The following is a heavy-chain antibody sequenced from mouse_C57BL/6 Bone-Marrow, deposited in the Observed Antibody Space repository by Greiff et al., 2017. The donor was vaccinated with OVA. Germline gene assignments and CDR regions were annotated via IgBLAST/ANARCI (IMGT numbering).Heavy chain of an antibody. CDR2: ISNGGGST. J-gene: IGHJ1*03. V-gene: IGHV5-12*01. CDR3: ARHDYSGYFDV. D-gene: IGHD2-12*01. Sequence: EVQRVESGGGLVQPGGSLKLSCAASGFTFSDYYMYWVRQTPEKRLEWVAYISNGGGSTYYPDTVKGRFTISSDNAKNTLYLQMSRLKSEDTARYYCARHDYSGYFDVWGTGTTVTVSS. CDR1: GFTFSDYY.